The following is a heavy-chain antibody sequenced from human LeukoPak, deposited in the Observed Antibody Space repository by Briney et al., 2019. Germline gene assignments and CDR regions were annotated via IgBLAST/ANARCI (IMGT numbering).Heavy chain of an antibody. CDR3: ARDRGGYSSSGFDP. V-gene: IGHV4-59*01. Sequence: LSETLSLTCTVSGGSISSYYWSWFRQPPGKGLEWIGYIYYSGSTNYNPSLKSRVTISVDTSKNQFSLKLSSVAAADTAVYYCARDRGGYSSSGFDPWGQGTLVTVSS. CDR1: GGSISSYY. D-gene: IGHD6-6*01. J-gene: IGHJ5*02. CDR2: IYYSGST.